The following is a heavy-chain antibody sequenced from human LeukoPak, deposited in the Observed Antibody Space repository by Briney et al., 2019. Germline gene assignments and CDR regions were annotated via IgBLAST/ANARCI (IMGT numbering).Heavy chain of an antibody. D-gene: IGHD3-22*01. CDR1: GFTFSSYA. J-gene: IGHJ4*02. CDR2: ISGSGGST. Sequence: GGSLRLSCAASGFTFSSYAMSWVRLAPGKGLEWVSAISGSGGSTYYADSVRGRFTISRDNSKNTLYLQMNSLRAEDTAIYYCAKSNDNSGYYCLDYWGQGTLVTVSS. V-gene: IGHV3-23*01. CDR3: AKSNDNSGYYCLDY.